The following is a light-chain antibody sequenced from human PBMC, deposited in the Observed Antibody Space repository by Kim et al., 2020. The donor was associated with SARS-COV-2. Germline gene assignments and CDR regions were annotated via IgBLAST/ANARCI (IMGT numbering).Light chain of an antibody. CDR2: AAS. J-gene: IGKJ1*01. Sequence: DIQMTQSPSSLSASVGDRVTITCRASQSISSYLNWYQQKPGKAPKLLIYAASSLQSGVPSRFSGSGSVTDFTLTISSLQPEDFATYYCQQSYRTFGQGTKLDIK. CDR3: QQSYRT. CDR1: QSISSY. V-gene: IGKV1-39*01.